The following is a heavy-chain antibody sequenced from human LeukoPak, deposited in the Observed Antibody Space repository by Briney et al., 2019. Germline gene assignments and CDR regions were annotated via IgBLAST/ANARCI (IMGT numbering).Heavy chain of an antibody. CDR2: IIPILGIA. V-gene: IGHV1-69*04. CDR1: GGTFSSYA. J-gene: IGHJ4*02. Sequence: SVKVSCKASGGTFSSYAISWVRQAPGQGLEWMGRIIPILGIANYAQKFQGRVTITADKSTSTAYMELSSLRSEDTAVYYCARNGAVAGRVDYWGQGTLVTVSS. CDR3: ARNGAVAGRVDY. D-gene: IGHD6-19*01.